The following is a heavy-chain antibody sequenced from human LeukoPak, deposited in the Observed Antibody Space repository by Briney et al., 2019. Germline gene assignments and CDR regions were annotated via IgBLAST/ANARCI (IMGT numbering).Heavy chain of an antibody. D-gene: IGHD1-26*01. CDR1: GGSFSGSTYY. CDR2: IYYSGAT. J-gene: IGHJ4*02. Sequence: PSETLSLTCTVSGGSFSGSTYYWGWIRQPPGKGLEWIGSIYYSGATYYNPSLKSRVTVSVDTSKNQFSLKLRSVTAADTAVYYCASRTYRVWGQGTLVTVSS. CDR3: ASRTYRV. V-gene: IGHV4-39*01.